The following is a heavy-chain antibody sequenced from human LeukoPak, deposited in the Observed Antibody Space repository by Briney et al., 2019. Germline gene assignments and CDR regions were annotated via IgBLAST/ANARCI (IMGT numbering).Heavy chain of an antibody. V-gene: IGHV3-64*01. Sequence: TGGSLRLSCAASGFPLSSYAMHWVRQAPGKGLELVSTISNNGGSTYFANSVKGRFAISRDNSKNTLFLQTGSLRPEDMAVYYCARDPHCDTTTCLSYFDYWGRGTLVTVSS. D-gene: IGHD2-2*01. J-gene: IGHJ4*02. CDR3: ARDPHCDTTTCLSYFDY. CDR1: GFPLSSYA. CDR2: ISNNGGST.